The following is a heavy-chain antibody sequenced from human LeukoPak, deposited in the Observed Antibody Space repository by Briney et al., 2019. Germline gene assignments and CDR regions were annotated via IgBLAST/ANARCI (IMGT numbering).Heavy chain of an antibody. V-gene: IGHV3-30*18. D-gene: IGHD6-19*01. Sequence: PGRSLRLSCAASGFTFSSYGMHWARQAPGKGLEWVAVISYDGSNKYYADSVKGRFTISRDNSKNTLYLQMNSLRAEDTAVYYCAKVGQWLVKSFDYWGQGTLVTVSS. J-gene: IGHJ4*02. CDR2: ISYDGSNK. CDR3: AKVGQWLVKSFDY. CDR1: GFTFSSYG.